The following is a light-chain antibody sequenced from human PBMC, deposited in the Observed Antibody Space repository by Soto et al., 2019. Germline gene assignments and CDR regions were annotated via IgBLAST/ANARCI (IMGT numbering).Light chain of an antibody. Sequence: QSVLIQPASVSGSPGQSITISCTGTSSDVGGHNCASWYQQHPGRAPKLMINDVSNRPSGVSNRFSGSKSGNTASLTISGLQAEDEADYYCSSCTSSSTVVFGTGTKLTVL. CDR1: SSDVGGHNC. V-gene: IGLV2-14*01. J-gene: IGLJ1*01. CDR2: DVS. CDR3: SSCTSSSTVV.